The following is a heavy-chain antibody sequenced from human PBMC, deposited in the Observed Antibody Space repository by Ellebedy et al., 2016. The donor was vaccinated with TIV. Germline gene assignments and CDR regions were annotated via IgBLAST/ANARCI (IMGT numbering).Heavy chain of an antibody. CDR2: INHSGST. Sequence: SETLSLTCAVYGGSFSGYYWSWIRQPPGKGLEWIGEINHSGSTNYNPSLKSRVTISVDTSKNQFSLKLSSVTAADTAVYYCARSGAGADYGDYVGGYFDYWGQGTLVTVSS. CDR3: ARSGAGADYGDYVGGYFDY. V-gene: IGHV4-34*01. D-gene: IGHD4-17*01. J-gene: IGHJ4*02. CDR1: GGSFSGYY.